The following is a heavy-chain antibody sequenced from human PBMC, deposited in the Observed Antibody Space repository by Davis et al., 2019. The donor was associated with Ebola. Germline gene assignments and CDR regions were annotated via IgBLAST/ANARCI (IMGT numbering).Heavy chain of an antibody. J-gene: IGHJ5*02. CDR1: GGTFSDYY. V-gene: IGHV4-34*01. CDR2: VDHSGST. Sequence: MPSETLSLTCAVYGGTFSDYYWSWIRQSPGKGLEWIGEVDHSGSTNYNPSLKSRVTISVDTSKNQFSLKLSSVTAADTAVYYCARGYANWFDPWGQGTLVTVSS. CDR3: ARGYANWFDP. D-gene: IGHD4-17*01.